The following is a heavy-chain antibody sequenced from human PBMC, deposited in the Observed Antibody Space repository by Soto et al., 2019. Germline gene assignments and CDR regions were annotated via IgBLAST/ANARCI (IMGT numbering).Heavy chain of an antibody. CDR1: GFTFSSYW. V-gene: IGHV3-7*01. D-gene: IGHD6-19*01. CDR3: ARLGGSGWYVNWFDP. Sequence: AGGSLRLSCAASGFTFSSYWMSWVRQAPGKGLEWVANIKQDGSEKYYVDSVKGRFTISRDNAKNSLYLQMNSLRAEDTAVYYCARLGGSGWYVNWFDPWGQGTLVTVSS. J-gene: IGHJ5*02. CDR2: IKQDGSEK.